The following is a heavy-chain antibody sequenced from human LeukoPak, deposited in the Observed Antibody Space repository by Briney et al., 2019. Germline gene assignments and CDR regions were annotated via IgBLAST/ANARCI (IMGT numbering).Heavy chain of an antibody. CDR2: INPSSSST. J-gene: IGHJ4*02. Sequence: GASVKVSCKASGYSFATYYIHWVRQAPGPGLEWMGIINPSSSSTTYAQKFLGRVAMTRDTSTSTVYMELTSLRSEDTAGYYCAREVMDNLRFDYWGQGTLVTVSS. D-gene: IGHD1-14*01. V-gene: IGHV1-46*01. CDR3: AREVMDNLRFDY. CDR1: GYSFATYY.